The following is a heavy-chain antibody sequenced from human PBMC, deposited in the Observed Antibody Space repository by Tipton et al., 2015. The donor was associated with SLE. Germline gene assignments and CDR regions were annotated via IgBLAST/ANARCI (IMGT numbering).Heavy chain of an antibody. V-gene: IGHV4-31*03. Sequence: TLSLTCTVSGASISSGGYYWSWIRQHPGEGLEWIGYIYNSGSAHYSPSLKSRVTISVDRSKNQFSLRLSSVTAADTAVYYCASGRCSSTSCYVAPYGLDVWGQGTTVTVSS. CDR2: IYNSGSA. D-gene: IGHD2-2*01. CDR3: ASGRCSSTSCYVAPYGLDV. J-gene: IGHJ6*02. CDR1: GASISSGGYY.